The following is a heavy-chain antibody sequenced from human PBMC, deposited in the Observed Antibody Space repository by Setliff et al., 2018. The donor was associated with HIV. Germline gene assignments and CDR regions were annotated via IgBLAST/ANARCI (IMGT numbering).Heavy chain of an antibody. J-gene: IGHJ3*02. CDR1: GGSISSHY. Sequence: SETLSLTCTVSGGSISSHYWSWIRQPPGKGLEWIGYIYYSGFTNYNPSLKSRVTTSVDTSKNHFSLRLSSVTAADTAVYYCARRERYYDILTGRVSDGFDIWGQGTMATVSS. CDR3: ARRERYYDILTGRVSDGFDI. V-gene: IGHV4-59*08. D-gene: IGHD3-9*01. CDR2: IYYSGFT.